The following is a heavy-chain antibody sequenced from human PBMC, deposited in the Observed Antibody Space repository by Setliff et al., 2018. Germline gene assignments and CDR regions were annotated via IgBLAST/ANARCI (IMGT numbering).Heavy chain of an antibody. CDR3: ATRTFAVIPHSGLGLDYFYGMDV. CDR2: INHRGST. CDR1: GFSITNGYY. D-gene: IGHD2-21*01. J-gene: IGHJ6*02. Sequence: KPSETLSLTCAVSGFSITNGYYWGWIRQSPGKGLEWIEEINHRGSTNYSPSLRSRVSMSLDTSKRQVSLNLNSVTAADTGVYYCATRTFAVIPHSGLGLDYFYGMDVWGRGTTVTVSS. V-gene: IGHV4-38-2*01.